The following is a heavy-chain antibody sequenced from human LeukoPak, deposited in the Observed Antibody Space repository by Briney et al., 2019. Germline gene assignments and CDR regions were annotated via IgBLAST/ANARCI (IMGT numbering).Heavy chain of an antibody. CDR1: GGSISGYY. CDR3: ASTWYSSYIDY. D-gene: IGHD6-19*01. J-gene: IGHJ4*02. V-gene: IGHV4-34*01. CDR2: INHSGST. Sequence: PSETLSLTCAFYGGSISGYYWSCIRQPPGKGLEWIGEINHSGSTNYNPSLKSRVTISVDTSKNQCSLKLSSVTAADTAVYYCASTWYSSYIDYWGQGTLVTVSS.